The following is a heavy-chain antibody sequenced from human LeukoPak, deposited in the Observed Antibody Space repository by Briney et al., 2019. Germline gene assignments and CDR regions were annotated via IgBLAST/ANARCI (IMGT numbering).Heavy chain of an antibody. CDR3: AKDHGFWSGFLF. V-gene: IGHV3-30*02. J-gene: IGHJ4*02. Sequence: PGGSLRLSCEASGFLFRSNGMHWVRQAPGEGLEWVAFIRSDGNVTKYLDSIKGRFTISRDNSKNILYLQLNDVRPDDTAVYFCAKDHGFWSGFLFWGQGTLVTVSS. CDR1: GFLFRSNG. CDR2: IRSDGNVT. D-gene: IGHD3-3*01.